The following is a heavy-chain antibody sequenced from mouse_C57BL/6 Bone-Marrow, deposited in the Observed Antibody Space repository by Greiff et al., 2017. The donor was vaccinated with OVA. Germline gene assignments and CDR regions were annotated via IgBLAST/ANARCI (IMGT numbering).Heavy chain of an antibody. Sequence: QVQLKESGAELARPGASVKLSCKASGYTFTSYGISWVKQRTGQGLEWIGEIYPRSGNTYYNEKFKGKATLTADKSYSTAYMELRSLTSEDSAVYFCARGGTAFAYWGQGTLVTVSA. CDR2: IYPRSGNT. J-gene: IGHJ3*01. CDR1: GYTFTSYG. D-gene: IGHD3-3*01. V-gene: IGHV1-81*01. CDR3: ARGGTAFAY.